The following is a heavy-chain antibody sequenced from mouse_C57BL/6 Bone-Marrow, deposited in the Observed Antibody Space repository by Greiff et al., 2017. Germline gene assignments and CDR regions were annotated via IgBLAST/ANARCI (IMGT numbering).Heavy chain of an antibody. Sequence: VQLQQPGAELVKPGASVKLSCKASGYTFTSYWMHWVKQRPGQGLEWIGMIHPNSGSTNYNEKFKSKATLTVDKSSSTAYMQLSSLTSEDSAVYYCARYYYGSSFDVWGTGTTVTVSS. V-gene: IGHV1-64*01. CDR3: ARYYYGSSFDV. CDR2: IHPNSGST. J-gene: IGHJ1*03. CDR1: GYTFTSYW. D-gene: IGHD1-1*01.